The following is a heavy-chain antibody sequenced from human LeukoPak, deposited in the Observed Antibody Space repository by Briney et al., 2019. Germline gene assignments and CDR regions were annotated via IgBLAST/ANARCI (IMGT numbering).Heavy chain of an antibody. CDR1: GGSFSGYY. CDR2: INHSGGT. CDR3: ARGGSDYGDYVGPFDI. V-gene: IGHV4-34*01. Sequence: PPETLSLTCAVYGGSFSGYYWSWIRQPPGKGLEWIGEINHSGGTNYNPSLKSRVKSRVTKSLDTSKNQFSLKLSSVTAADTAVYYCARGGSDYGDYVGPFDIWGQGTMVT. D-gene: IGHD4-17*01. J-gene: IGHJ3*02.